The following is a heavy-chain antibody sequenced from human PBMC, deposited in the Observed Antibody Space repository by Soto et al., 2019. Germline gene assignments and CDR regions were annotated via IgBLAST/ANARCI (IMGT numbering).Heavy chain of an antibody. J-gene: IGHJ4*02. D-gene: IGHD5-12*01. CDR3: ARKRGYSGYDYYFDY. CDR1: GFTFSSYG. CDR2: IWYDGSNK. Sequence: GGSLRLSCAASGFTFSSYGMHWVRQAPGKGLEWVAVIWYDGSNKYYADSVKGRFTISRDNSKNTLYLQMNSLRAEDTAVYYCARKRGYSGYDYYFDYWGQGTLVTVSS. V-gene: IGHV3-33*01.